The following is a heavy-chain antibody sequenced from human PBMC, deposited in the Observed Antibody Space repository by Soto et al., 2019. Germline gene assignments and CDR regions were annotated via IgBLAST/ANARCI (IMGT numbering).Heavy chain of an antibody. V-gene: IGHV3-53*01. J-gene: IGHJ3*02. Sequence: EVQLVESGGGLIQPGGSLRLSCAASGFTVSSNYMSWVHQAPGKGLEWVSVIYSGGSTYYADSVKGRFTISRDNSKNTLYLQMNSLRAEDTAVYYCARGAGAVLSYAFDIWGQGTMVTVSS. D-gene: IGHD6-19*01. CDR1: GFTVSSNY. CDR2: IYSGGST. CDR3: ARGAGAVLSYAFDI.